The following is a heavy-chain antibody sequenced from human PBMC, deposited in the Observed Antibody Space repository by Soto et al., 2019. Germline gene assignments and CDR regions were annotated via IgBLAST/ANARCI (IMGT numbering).Heavy chain of an antibody. D-gene: IGHD3-3*01. CDR1: GFTFSSYS. CDR2: ISSSSSYI. V-gene: IGHV3-21*01. Sequence: LRLSCAASGFTFSSYSMNWVRQAPGKGLEWVSSISSSSSYIYYADSVKGRFTISRDNAKNSLYLQMNSLRVEDTAVYYCARDRRRFWSGYYASRTTYYYGMDVWGQGTTVTV. CDR3: ARDRRRFWSGYYASRTTYYYGMDV. J-gene: IGHJ6*02.